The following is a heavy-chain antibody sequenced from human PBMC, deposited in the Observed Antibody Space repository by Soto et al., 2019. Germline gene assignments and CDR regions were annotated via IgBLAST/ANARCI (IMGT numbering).Heavy chain of an antibody. Sequence: SVKVSCKASGCTFSSYSISWVRQAPGKGLEWMGGIIPIFGTANYAQKFQGRVTITADESTSTAYMELSSLRSEDTAVYYCARWDNSSSSTFDYWGQGTLVTVSS. CDR3: ARWDNSSSSTFDY. CDR2: IIPIFGTA. J-gene: IGHJ4*02. CDR1: GCTFSSYS. D-gene: IGHD6-6*01. V-gene: IGHV1-69*13.